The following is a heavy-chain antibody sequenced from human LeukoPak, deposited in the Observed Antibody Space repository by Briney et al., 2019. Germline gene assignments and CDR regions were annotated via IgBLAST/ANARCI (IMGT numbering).Heavy chain of an antibody. CDR2: IIPVLNIT. J-gene: IGHJ6*02. CDR3: ARDQGLTAPPPYGLDV. D-gene: IGHD5-18*01. CDR1: GGTFSSSA. V-gene: IGHV1-69*04. Sequence: SVKVSCKTSGGTFSSSAITWVRQAPGQGLEWMGRIIPVLNITRYTQKFRGRVTITADTSTSTVYMELSSLRSEETAVCYCARDQGLTAPPPYGLDVWGQGTTVIVSS.